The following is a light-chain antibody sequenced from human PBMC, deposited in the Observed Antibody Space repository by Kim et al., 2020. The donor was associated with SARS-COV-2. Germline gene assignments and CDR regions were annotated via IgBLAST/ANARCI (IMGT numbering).Light chain of an antibody. CDR1: SSYVGGYNY. Sequence: GQTVTSSCTGTSSYVGGYNYVSWYQHHPGKAPKFMIYEVSKRPSGVPARFSGSKSGNTASLTVSGLQADDEADYYCSSYAGSNNWVCGGGTQRTVL. CDR2: EVS. CDR3: SSYAGSNNWV. J-gene: IGLJ3*02. V-gene: IGLV2-8*01.